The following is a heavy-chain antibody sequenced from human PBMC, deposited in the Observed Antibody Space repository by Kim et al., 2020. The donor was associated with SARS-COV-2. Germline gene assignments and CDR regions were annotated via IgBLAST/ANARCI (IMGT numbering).Heavy chain of an antibody. Sequence: GGSLRLSCATSGLTIIGFWMHWVRQAPGEGLVWVSRLSSDEGRTNYADSVKGRFTISRDGAKNTLYLQMNSLRAEDTAVYYCARGKGPDGWVDPWGQGTLVTVSS. CDR2: LSSDEGRT. CDR1: GLTIIGFW. J-gene: IGHJ5*02. CDR3: ARGKGPDGWVDP. V-gene: IGHV3-74*01. D-gene: IGHD2-2*01.